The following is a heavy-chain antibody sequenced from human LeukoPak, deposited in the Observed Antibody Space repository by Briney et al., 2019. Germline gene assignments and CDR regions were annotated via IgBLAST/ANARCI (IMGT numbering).Heavy chain of an antibody. J-gene: IGHJ4*02. D-gene: IGHD5-12*01. V-gene: IGHV1-2*02. CDR3: ALEVARVAYYFDS. CDR2: INPNSGGT. Sequence: ASVKVSCKASGYTFTGYYMHWVRQAPGQGLEWMGWINPNSGGTNYAQKFQGRVTMTRDTSISTAYMELSRLRSDDTAVYYCALEVARVAYYFDSWGQGTLVTVSS. CDR1: GYTFTGYY.